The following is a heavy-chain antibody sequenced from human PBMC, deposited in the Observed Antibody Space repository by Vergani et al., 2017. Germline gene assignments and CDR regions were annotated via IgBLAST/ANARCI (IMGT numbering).Heavy chain of an antibody. V-gene: IGHV4-61*02. CDR2: IYTSGST. Sequence: QVQLQESGPGLVKPSQTLSLTCTVSGGSISSGSYYWSWIRQPAGKGLEWIGRIYTSGSTNYNPSLKSRVTISVDTSKNKFSLKLSSVTAADTAVYYCARERFLETLYYYYMDVWGKGTTVTVSS. D-gene: IGHD3-3*01. CDR3: ARERFLETLYYYYMDV. CDR1: GGSISSGSYY. J-gene: IGHJ6*03.